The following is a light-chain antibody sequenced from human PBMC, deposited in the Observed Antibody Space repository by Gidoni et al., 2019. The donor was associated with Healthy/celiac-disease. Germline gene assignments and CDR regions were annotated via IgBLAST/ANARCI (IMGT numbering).Light chain of an antibody. J-gene: IGLJ2*01. CDR3: SAYAGSNNGV. Sequence: QSALNQPPYASGAPGQSVTISCTGTSSDVGGYNSVSWYQQHPGKAPKLMIYEVSKRPSGVPDRFSGSKSGNTASLTVSGLQAEDEADYYCSAYAGSNNGVFGGGTKLTVL. V-gene: IGLV2-8*01. CDR2: EVS. CDR1: SSDVGGYNS.